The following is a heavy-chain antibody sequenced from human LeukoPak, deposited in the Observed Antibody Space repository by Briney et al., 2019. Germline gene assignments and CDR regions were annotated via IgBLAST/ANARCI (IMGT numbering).Heavy chain of an antibody. CDR1: GGTFSSYA. V-gene: IGHV1-69*05. CDR2: IIPIFGTA. Sequence: SVKVSCKASGGTFSSYAISWVRQAPGQGLEWMGRIIPIFGTANYAQKFQGRVTITTDESTSAAYMELSSLRSEDTAVYYCARDLVGATRTYYFDYWGQGTLVTVSS. J-gene: IGHJ4*02. D-gene: IGHD1-26*01. CDR3: ARDLVGATRTYYFDY.